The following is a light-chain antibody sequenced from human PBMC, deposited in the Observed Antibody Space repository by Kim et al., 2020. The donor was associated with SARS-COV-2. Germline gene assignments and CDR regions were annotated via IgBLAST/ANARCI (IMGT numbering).Light chain of an antibody. CDR2: DAS. CDR1: QSVSNY. J-gene: IGKJ2*01. CDR3: QHRSSWPPMYT. Sequence: SPGGRATLSCGASQSVSNYLAWYQQKPGQAPRLLIYDASNRATGIPARFSGRGSGTDFTLTISGLEPEDFAVYYCQHRSSWPPMYTFGQGTKLEI. V-gene: IGKV3-11*01.